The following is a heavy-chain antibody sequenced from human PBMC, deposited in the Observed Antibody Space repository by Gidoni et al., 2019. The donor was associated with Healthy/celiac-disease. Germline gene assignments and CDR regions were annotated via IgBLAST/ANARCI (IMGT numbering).Heavy chain of an antibody. CDR3: ARGRGSSSWYRDYYYGMDV. V-gene: IGHV1-3*05. J-gene: IGHJ6*02. D-gene: IGHD6-13*01. CDR2: INAGNGNT. CDR1: GYTFTSYA. Sequence: VPLVQSGAAEKKPGASVKVSCQASGYTFTSYAMHWVRQAPGQRLEWMGWINAGNGNTKYSQKFQGRVTITRDTSASTAYMELSSLRSEDTAVYYCARGRGSSSWYRDYYYGMDVWGQGTTVTVSS.